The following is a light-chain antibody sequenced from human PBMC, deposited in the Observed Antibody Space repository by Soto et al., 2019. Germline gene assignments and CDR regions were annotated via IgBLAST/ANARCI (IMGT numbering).Light chain of an antibody. CDR1: QSISSW. CDR3: QQYNNYPWT. Sequence: DIQMTQSPSTLSASVGDRVTITGRASQSISSWLAWYRQKPGKAPKLLIYKASSLESGVPSRFSGSGSGTEFTLTISSLQPDDFATYYCQQYNNYPWTFGQGTKVDIK. V-gene: IGKV1-5*03. CDR2: KAS. J-gene: IGKJ1*01.